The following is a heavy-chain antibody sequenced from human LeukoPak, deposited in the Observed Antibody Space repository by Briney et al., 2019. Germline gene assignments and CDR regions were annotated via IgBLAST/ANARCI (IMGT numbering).Heavy chain of an antibody. CDR2: IRYDGSNK. V-gene: IGHV3-30*02. J-gene: IGHJ5*02. CDR3: AKGPSPYDYVWGSPQA. Sequence: GRSLRLSCAPSGFTFSSYGMHWVRQAPGKGLEWVAFIRYDGSNKYYADSVKGRFTISRDNSKNTLYLQMNSLRAEDTAVYYCAKGPSPYDYVWGSPQAWGQGTLVTVSS. CDR1: GFTFSSYG. D-gene: IGHD3-16*01.